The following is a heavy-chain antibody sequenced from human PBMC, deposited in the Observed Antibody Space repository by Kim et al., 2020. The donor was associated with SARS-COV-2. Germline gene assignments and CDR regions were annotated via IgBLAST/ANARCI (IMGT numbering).Heavy chain of an antibody. J-gene: IGHJ4*02. CDR1: GFTFSTSP. CDR2: ISWDGKRT. D-gene: IGHD4-17*01. V-gene: IGHV3-23*01. CDR3: AKGVTNSGFDY. Sequence: GGSLRLSCVASGFTFSTSPMGWVRQAPGKGLEWVSRISWDGKRTYYADSVKGRVTISSDKSKNTLYLHMNSLRVEDTAVYYWAKGVTNSGFDYWGQGT.